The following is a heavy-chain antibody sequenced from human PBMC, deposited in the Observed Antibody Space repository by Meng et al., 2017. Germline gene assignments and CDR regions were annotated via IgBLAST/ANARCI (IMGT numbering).Heavy chain of an antibody. J-gene: IGHJ6*02. V-gene: IGHV3-43D*04. D-gene: IGHD3-16*01. CDR3: AKDMTGGYYYYGMDV. CDR2: ISWDGGST. Sequence: LSLTCAASGFTFDDYAMHWVRQAPGKGLEWVSLISWDGGSTYYADSVKGRFTISRDNSKNSLYLQMNSLRAEDTALYYCAKDMTGGYYYYGMDVWGQGTTVTVSS. CDR1: GFTFDDYA.